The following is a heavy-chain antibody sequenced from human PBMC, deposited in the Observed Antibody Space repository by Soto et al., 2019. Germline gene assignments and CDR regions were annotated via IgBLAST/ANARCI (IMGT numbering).Heavy chain of an antibody. Sequence: QVQLQQWGAGLLKPSETLSLTSAVYGGSFSGYYWSWIRQPPGKGLEWIEEINHSGSTNYNPSLKSRVTLAVDTSKNQFSLKLSSVTAADTAVYYCARGKVVRGSYVTLDYWGQGTLVTVSS. D-gene: IGHD3-10*01. CDR3: ARGKVVRGSYVTLDY. CDR2: INHSGST. CDR1: GGSFSGYY. J-gene: IGHJ4*02. V-gene: IGHV4-34*01.